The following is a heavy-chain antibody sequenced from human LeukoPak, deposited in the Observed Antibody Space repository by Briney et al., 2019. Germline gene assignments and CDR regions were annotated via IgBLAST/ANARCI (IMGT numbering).Heavy chain of an antibody. V-gene: IGHV4-39*07. D-gene: IGHD2-21*02. Sequence: SETLSLTCTVSGGSISSSSYYWGWIRQPPGKGLEWIGSIYYSGSTYYNPSLKSRVTISVDTSKNQFSLKLSSVTAADTAVYYCARATGWAYCGGDCYSSAFDIWGQGTMVTVSS. CDR1: GGSISSSSYY. CDR2: IYYSGST. J-gene: IGHJ3*02. CDR3: ARATGWAYCGGDCYSSAFDI.